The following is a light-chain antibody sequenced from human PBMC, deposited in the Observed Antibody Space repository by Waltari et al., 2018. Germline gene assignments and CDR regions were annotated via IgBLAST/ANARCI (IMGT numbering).Light chain of an antibody. CDR3: SSFSKTATPVL. CDR2: PVT. J-gene: IGLJ2*01. CDR1: ASYIGIYNY. V-gene: IGLV2-14*03. Sequence: QSALTQPASVAGSPGQSITIPCTGSASYIGIYNYVPLYQQHPGGAPKLILYPVTNRPSGISSRFSGSRSGDTASLTISGLQAEDEALYFCSSFSKTATPVLFGGGTKVTVL.